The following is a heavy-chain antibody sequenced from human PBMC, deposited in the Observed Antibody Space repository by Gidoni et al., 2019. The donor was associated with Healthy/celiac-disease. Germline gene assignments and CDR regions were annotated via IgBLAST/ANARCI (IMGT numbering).Heavy chain of an antibody. CDR2: ISSSSSYT. CDR3: ARAVWLDDYYYYGMDV. Sequence: QVQLVESGGGLVKPGGSLRLSCAASGFTFSAYYMSWIRQAPGKGLEWVSYISSSSSYTNYADSVKGRFTISRDNAKNSLYLQMNSLRAEDTAVYYCARAVWLDDYYYYGMDVWGQGTTVTVSS. J-gene: IGHJ6*02. D-gene: IGHD5-18*01. CDR1: GFTFSAYY. V-gene: IGHV3-11*05.